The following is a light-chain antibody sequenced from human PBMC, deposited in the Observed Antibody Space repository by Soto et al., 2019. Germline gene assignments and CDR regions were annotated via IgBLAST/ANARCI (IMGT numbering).Light chain of an antibody. CDR2: AAS. CDR1: QSIITNY. CDR3: HQYGTSVGT. V-gene: IGKV3-20*01. J-gene: IGKJ1*01. Sequence: EIVLTQSPGTLSLSPGERATLSCMASQSIITNYLAWYRQKPGQAPRLLIYAASSRATGIPDRFSGSGSGTDFTLTISRLEPEDFAVYYCHQYGTSVGTFGQGTKVDIK.